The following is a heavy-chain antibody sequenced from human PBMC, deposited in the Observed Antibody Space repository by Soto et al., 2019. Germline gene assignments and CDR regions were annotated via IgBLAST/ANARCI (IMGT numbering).Heavy chain of an antibody. J-gene: IGHJ4*02. V-gene: IGHV1-69*13. CDR3: ARVEASLIEAPPH. Sequence: ASVKVSCKASGGTFSSYAISWVRQAPGQGLEWMGGIIPIFGTANYAQKFQGRVTITADESTSTAYMELSSLRSEDTAVYYCARVEASLIEAPPHWGQGTLVTVSS. CDR2: IIPIFGTA. CDR1: GGTFSSYA.